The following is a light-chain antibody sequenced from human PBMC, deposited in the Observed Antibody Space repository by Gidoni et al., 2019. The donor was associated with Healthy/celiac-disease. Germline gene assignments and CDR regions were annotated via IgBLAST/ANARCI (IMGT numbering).Light chain of an antibody. J-gene: IGKJ1*01. CDR3: QQSYSSPRT. CDR2: AAS. V-gene: IGKV1-39*01. CDR1: QRISSY. Sequence: DIQMTQSPSSLSASVGDRVIITCRASQRISSYLNWYQQKPGKAPKLLITAASRLQGGVPSRFSGSGSGTDFTLTISSLQPEDFATYYCQQSYSSPRTFGQGIKVEIE.